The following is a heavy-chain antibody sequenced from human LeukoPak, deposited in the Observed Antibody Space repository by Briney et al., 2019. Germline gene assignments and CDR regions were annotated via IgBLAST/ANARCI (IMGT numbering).Heavy chain of an antibody. CDR1: GGSISSGTYY. CDR2: IYNSGNT. V-gene: IGHV4-61*02. J-gene: IGHJ4*02. Sequence: SETLSLTCTVSGGSISSGTYYWSWIRQPAGKGLEWLGRIYNSGNTDYNPSLKSRITISVDTSKNQFSLKLHSVTAADTAVYYCARDRGANYGSVFDSWGQGTLVTVSS. CDR3: ARDRGANYGSVFDS. D-gene: IGHD1-26*01.